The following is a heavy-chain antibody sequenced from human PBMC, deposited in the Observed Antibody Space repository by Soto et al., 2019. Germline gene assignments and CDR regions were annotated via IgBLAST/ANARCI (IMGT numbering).Heavy chain of an antibody. V-gene: IGHV4-39*01. CDR3: ARHFPLRVVRSTYFDA. J-gene: IGHJ5*02. Sequence: PSETLSLTCTVSGASIISTTSSYYWGWIRQPPGKGLEWIGSVYYSGSTYLNPSLKSRVTISVDTPQNQFSLKLSSVTAADTAVYYCARHFPLRVVRSTYFDAWGQGTLVTVSS. CDR2: VYYSGST. D-gene: IGHD3-3*01. CDR1: GASIISTTSSYY.